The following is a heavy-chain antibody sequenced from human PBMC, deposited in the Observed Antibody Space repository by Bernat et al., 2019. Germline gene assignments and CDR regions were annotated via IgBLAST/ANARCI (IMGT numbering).Heavy chain of an antibody. Sequence: EVQLVESGGGLVQPGRSLRLSCTASGFTFGDYAMSWFRQAPGKGLEWVGFIRSKAYGGTTEYAASVKGRFTISRGDSKSIAYLQMNSLKTEDTAVYYCTRVGPYCGGDCYDNWFDPWGQGTLVTVSS. CDR3: TRVGPYCGGDCYDNWFDP. CDR2: IRSKAYGGTT. D-gene: IGHD2-21*02. J-gene: IGHJ5*02. V-gene: IGHV3-49*03. CDR1: GFTFGDYA.